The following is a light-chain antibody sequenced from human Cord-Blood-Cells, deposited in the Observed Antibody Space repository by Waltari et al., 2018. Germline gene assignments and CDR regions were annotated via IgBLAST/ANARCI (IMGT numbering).Light chain of an antibody. Sequence: QSVLTQPPSASGTPGQRVTISCSGSSSNIGSNTVNWYQQLPGTAPKLLILSNNQRPSAVPDRFSGCKSGTSASLAISGLQSEDEADYYCAAWDDSLNGWVFGGGTKLTVL. J-gene: IGLJ3*02. CDR2: SNN. CDR3: AAWDDSLNGWV. CDR1: SSNIGSNT. V-gene: IGLV1-44*01.